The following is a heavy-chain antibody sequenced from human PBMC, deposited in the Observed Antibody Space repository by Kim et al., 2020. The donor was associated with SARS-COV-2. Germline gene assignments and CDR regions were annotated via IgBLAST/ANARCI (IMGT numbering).Heavy chain of an antibody. CDR2: ITSSGDAT. CDR3: GKRYGYNSGWYDR. D-gene: IGHD2-15*01. Sequence: GGSLRLSCAASGFTFSSFAMTWVRQAPGKGLEWVSGITSSGDATYYADSVKGRFTISRDNSKNTLHLQMNSLRAEDTAIYYCGKRYGYNSGWYDRWGQGTLVTVSS. CDR1: GFTFSSFA. J-gene: IGHJ5*02. V-gene: IGHV3-23*01.